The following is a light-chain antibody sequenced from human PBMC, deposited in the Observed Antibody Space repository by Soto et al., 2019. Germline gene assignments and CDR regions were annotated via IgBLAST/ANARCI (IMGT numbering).Light chain of an antibody. Sequence: QSALTQPASVSGSPGQSITISCTGTSSDVGSYNLVSWYQQPPGEAPKLMIYEGSKRPSGVSNRFSGSKSGNTASLTISGLQAEDEPDYYCGSFAGSDTMRFGEGTKLTVL. CDR3: GSFAGSDTMR. J-gene: IGLJ2*01. CDR2: EGS. CDR1: SSDVGSYNL. V-gene: IGLV2-23*01.